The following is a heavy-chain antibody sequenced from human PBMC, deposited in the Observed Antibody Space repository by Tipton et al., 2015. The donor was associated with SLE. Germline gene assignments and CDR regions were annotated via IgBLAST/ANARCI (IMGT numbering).Heavy chain of an antibody. CDR3: ARGEMATIGDYFDY. D-gene: IGHD5-24*01. J-gene: IGHJ4*02. CDR1: GGSISSSSYY. V-gene: IGHV4-39*07. Sequence: TLSLTCAVSGGSISSSSYYWGWIRQPPGKGLEWIGEIYHSGSTNYNPSLKSRVTISVDTSKNQFSLKLSSVTAADTAVYYCARGEMATIGDYFDYWGQGTLVTVSS. CDR2: IYHSGST.